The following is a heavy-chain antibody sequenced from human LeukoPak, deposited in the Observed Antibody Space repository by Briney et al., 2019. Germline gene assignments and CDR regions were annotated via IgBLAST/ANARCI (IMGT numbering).Heavy chain of an antibody. V-gene: IGHV1-2*02. CDR1: GYTFTGYY. Sequence: RASVTVSCKASGYTFTGYYMRWVRQAPGQGLEWMGWINANSGGTNYAQKFQGRVTMTRDTSISTAYMELSRLRSDDTAVYYCARGVDGYNWDETRFDYWGQGTLVTVSS. CDR3: ARGVDGYNWDETRFDY. J-gene: IGHJ4*02. CDR2: INANSGGT. D-gene: IGHD5-24*01.